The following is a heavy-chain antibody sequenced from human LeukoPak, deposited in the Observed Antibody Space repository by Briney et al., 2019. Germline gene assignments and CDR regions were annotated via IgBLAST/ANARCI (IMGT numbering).Heavy chain of an antibody. D-gene: IGHD7-27*01. Sequence: GGSLRLSCTASGFPFSNYFMSWVRQAPGKGLEWVANIKQDGSEKYYVDSVKGRFTISRDNAKNSLYLQMHSLRAEDTAVYYCARPGARGLYYFDYWGQGTLVTVSS. CDR3: ARPGARGLYYFDY. CDR1: GFPFSNYF. V-gene: IGHV3-7*01. J-gene: IGHJ4*02. CDR2: IKQDGSEK.